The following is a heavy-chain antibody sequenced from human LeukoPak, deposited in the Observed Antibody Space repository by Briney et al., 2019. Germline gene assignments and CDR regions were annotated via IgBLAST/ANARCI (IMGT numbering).Heavy chain of an antibody. CDR2: IYYSGRT. V-gene: IGHV4-39*01. Sequence: PSETLSLTCTVSGDSISSSSYYWGWLRQPPGKGLEWIGSIYYSGRTYYNPSLKSRVTISVDTSKNQFSLKLSSVTAADTAVYYCARAELELPRNPGTISQYYFDYWGQGTLVTVSS. CDR1: GDSISSSSYY. CDR3: ARAELELPRNPGTISQYYFDY. D-gene: IGHD1-7*01. J-gene: IGHJ4*02.